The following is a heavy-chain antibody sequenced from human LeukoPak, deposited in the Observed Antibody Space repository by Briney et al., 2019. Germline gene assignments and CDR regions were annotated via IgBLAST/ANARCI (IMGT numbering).Heavy chain of an antibody. CDR3: ARVPSFRMDV. CDR1: GGSISSYY. V-gene: IGHV4-39*07. D-gene: IGHD2/OR15-2a*01. CDR2: IYYSGST. Sequence: PSETLSLTCTVSGGSISSYYWGWIRQPPGKGLEWIGSIYYSGSTYYNPSLKSRVTISVDTSKNQFSLKLSSVTAADTAVYYCARVPSFRMDVWGKGTTVTVSS. J-gene: IGHJ6*04.